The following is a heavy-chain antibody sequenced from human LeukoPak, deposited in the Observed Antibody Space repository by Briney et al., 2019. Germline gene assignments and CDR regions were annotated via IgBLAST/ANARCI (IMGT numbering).Heavy chain of an antibody. CDR2: INPNSGGT. D-gene: IGHD6-13*01. CDR1: GYTFTGYY. V-gene: IGHV1-2*02. J-gene: IGHJ4*02. CDR3: ASTIAAAGPSYSY. Sequence: ASVKVSCKASGYTFTGYYMHWVRQAPGQGLEGMGWINPNSGGTNYAQKFQGRVTMTRDTSISTAYMELSRLRSADTAVYYCASTIAAAGPSYSYWGQGTLVTVSS.